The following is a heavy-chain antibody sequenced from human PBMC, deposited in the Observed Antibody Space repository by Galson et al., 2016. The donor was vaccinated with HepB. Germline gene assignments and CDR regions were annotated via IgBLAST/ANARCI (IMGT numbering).Heavy chain of an antibody. CDR1: GFTFSNHA. Sequence: SLRLSCAASGFTFSNHAMSWVRQVPGRGLEWISTITTWDITHYADSVKGRFTMSRDRDRNSVVLQMTGLRVDDTAVYYCAGCVTFSQCSWFRPWGQGTLVSVSS. D-gene: IGHD2-21*02. CDR2: ITTWDIT. V-gene: IGHV3-23*05. CDR3: AGCVTFSQCSWFRP. J-gene: IGHJ5*02.